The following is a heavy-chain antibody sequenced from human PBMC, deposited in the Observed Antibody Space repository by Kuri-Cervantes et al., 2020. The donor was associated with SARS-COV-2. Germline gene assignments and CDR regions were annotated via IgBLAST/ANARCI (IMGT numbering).Heavy chain of an antibody. V-gene: IGHV1-2*02. J-gene: IGHJ4*02. CDR2: INPNSGGT. CDR3: ARPMYSGSYYGGWGTFDY. Sequence: ASVKVSCKASGYTFTGYYMHWVRQAPGQGLEWMGWINPNSGGTNYAQKFQGRVTMTRDTSISTAYMELSRLRSDDTAVYYCARPMYSGSYYGGWGTFDYWGQGTLVTDSS. CDR1: GYTFTGYY. D-gene: IGHD1-26*01.